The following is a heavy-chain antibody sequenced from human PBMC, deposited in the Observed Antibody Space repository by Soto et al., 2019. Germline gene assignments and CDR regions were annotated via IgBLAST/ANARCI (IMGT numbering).Heavy chain of an antibody. D-gene: IGHD2-15*01. CDR3: ARVSGWDAFDI. J-gene: IGHJ3*02. CDR1: GDSVSSGSYF. Sequence: SSETLSLTCTVSGDSVSSGSYFWSWIRQPPGKGLEWIGYIYYSGTTNYNPSLKSRVTMSVDTSKNQFSLKLSSVTAADTAVYYCARVSGWDAFDIWGQGTMVTVSS. CDR2: IYYSGTT. V-gene: IGHV4-61*01.